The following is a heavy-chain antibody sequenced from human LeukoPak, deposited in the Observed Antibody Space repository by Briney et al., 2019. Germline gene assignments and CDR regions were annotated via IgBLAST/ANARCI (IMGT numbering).Heavy chain of an antibody. CDR1: GGSISSGGYY. J-gene: IGHJ6*03. D-gene: IGHD1-7*01. CDR3: ARVPGTVRYYYYMDV. Sequence: PSQTLSLTCTVSGGSISSGGYYWSWIRQPPGKGLEWIGYIYHSGSTYYNPSLKSRVTISVDRSKNQFSLKLSSVTAADTAVYYCARVPGTVRYYYYMDVWGKGTTVTVSS. CDR2: IYHSGST. V-gene: IGHV4-30-2*01.